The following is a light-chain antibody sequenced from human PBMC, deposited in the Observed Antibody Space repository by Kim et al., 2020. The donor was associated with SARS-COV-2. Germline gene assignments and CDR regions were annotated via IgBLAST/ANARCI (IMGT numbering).Light chain of an antibody. J-gene: IGLJ3*02. CDR1: AGVVTTDYY. CDR2: ETF. V-gene: IGLV7-46*01. CDR3: LISHSGIRV. Sequence: PGGTVTLTCGSSAGVVTTDYYPYWFQQKPSQAPRSLTYETFKKDSWTPARFSGSLVGGKAALTLSGVQPEDEADYYCLISHSGIRVFGGGTKLTVL.